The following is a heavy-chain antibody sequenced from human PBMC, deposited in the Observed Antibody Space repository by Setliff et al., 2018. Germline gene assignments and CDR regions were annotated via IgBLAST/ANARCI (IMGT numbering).Heavy chain of an antibody. CDR1: GFTFSNAW. V-gene: IGHV3-7*01. CDR2: IKQDGSEI. Sequence: HPGGSLRLSCAASGFTFSNAWMSWVRQAPGKGPEWVASIKQDGSEIYYVDSVRGRFTISRDTAKNSVYLQMNSLRAEDTGVYYCASGDWFYFDTWGQGTLVTVSS. J-gene: IGHJ4*02. CDR3: ASGDWFYFDT. D-gene: IGHD2-21*01.